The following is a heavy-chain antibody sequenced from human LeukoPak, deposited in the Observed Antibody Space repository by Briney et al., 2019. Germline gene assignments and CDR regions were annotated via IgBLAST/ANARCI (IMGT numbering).Heavy chain of an antibody. CDR1: GFTFSSYS. CDR3: ATLRVGESDY. CDR2: ISSSSSYI. J-gene: IGHJ4*02. Sequence: GGSLRLSCAASGFTFSSYSMNCVRQAPGKGLEWVSSISSSSSYIYYADSVKGRFTISRDNAKNSLYLQMNSLRAEDTAVYYCATLRVGESDYWGQGTLVTVSS. D-gene: IGHD3-10*01. V-gene: IGHV3-21*01.